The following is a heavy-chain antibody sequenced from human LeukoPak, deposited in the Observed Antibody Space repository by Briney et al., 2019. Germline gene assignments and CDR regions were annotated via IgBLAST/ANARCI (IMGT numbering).Heavy chain of an antibody. CDR2: IYSGGST. V-gene: IGHV3-53*01. CDR3: AKDLGYDFWSGYYNY. J-gene: IGHJ4*02. CDR1: GFTFSDYY. D-gene: IGHD3-3*01. Sequence: GGSLRLSCAASGFTFSDYYMNWIRQAPGKGLEWVSIIYSGGSTYYADSVKGRFTISRDNSKNTLYLQMNSLRAEDTAVYYCAKDLGYDFWSGYYNYWGQGTLVTVSS.